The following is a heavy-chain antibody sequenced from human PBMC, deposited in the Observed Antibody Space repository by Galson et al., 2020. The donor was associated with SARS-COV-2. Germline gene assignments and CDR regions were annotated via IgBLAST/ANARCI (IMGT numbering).Heavy chain of an antibody. Sequence: ASVKVSCKASGYTFTSYAMNWVRQAPGQGLEWMGWINTKTGNPTYAQGFTGRFVFSLDTSVSTAYLQISSLKAEDTAVYYCAREPYSSSWSYYYYMDVWCKGTTVTVSS. V-gene: IGHV7-4-1*02. J-gene: IGHJ6*03. CDR2: INTKTGNP. CDR1: GYTFTSYA. CDR3: AREPYSSSWSYYYYMDV. D-gene: IGHD6-13*01.